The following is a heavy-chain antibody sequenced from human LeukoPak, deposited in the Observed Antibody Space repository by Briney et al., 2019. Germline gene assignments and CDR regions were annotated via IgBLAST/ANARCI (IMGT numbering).Heavy chain of an antibody. CDR1: GLIFHNVW. V-gene: IGHV3-15*07. CDR3: TTGVSY. CDR2: IKSSADGGTI. Sequence: PGRSLRLSCAASGLIFHNVWMNWVRQAPGKGLEWVGRIKSSADGGTIDYAAPVKGRFTISRDDSKDMLYLQMNGLKTEDTAVYYCTTGVSYWGQGTLVTVSS. J-gene: IGHJ4*02.